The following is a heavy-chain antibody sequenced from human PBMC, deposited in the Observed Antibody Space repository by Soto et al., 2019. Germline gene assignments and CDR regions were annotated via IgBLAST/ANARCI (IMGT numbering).Heavy chain of an antibody. J-gene: IGHJ6*02. CDR1: GFTFSSYS. D-gene: IGHD3-10*01. V-gene: IGHV3-21*01. CDR3: ARDGSGYYYGSGSYYYYYSMDV. CDR2: ISSSSSYI. Sequence: EVQLVESGGGLVKPGGSLRLSCAASGFTFSSYSMNWVRQAPGKGLEWVSSISSSSSYIYYADSVKGRFTISRDNAKNSLYLQMNSLRAEYTAVYYCARDGSGYYYGSGSYYYYYSMDVWGQGTTVTVSS.